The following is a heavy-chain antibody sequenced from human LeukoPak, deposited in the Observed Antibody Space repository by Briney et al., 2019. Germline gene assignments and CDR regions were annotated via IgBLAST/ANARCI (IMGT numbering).Heavy chain of an antibody. D-gene: IGHD1-1*01. V-gene: IGHV1-2*02. CDR3: ARVKRTGNWFDP. CDR1: GYTFTGYY. J-gene: IGHJ5*02. CDR2: INPNSGSI. Sequence: VASVKVSCKASGYTFTGYYMHWVRQAPGQGLEWMGWINPNSGSINYAQKFQGRVTMTRDTSISTAYMELSRLRSDDTAVYYCARVKRTGNWFDPWGQGTLVTVSS.